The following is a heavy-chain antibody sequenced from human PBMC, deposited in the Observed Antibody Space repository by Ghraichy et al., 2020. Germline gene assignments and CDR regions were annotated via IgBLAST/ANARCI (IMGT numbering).Heavy chain of an antibody. CDR3: AKDNGFWSGYYVGGGPAIDF. CDR2: ISWDGGDT. CDR1: GFVFDDFT. D-gene: IGHD3-3*01. Sequence: LSLTCAASGFVFDDFTMHWVRQVPGKGLEWVSLISWDGGDTYYADSVKGRFTISRDNGKNFLFLQMNSLKPEDTALYYCAKDNGFWSGYYVGGGPAIDFWGQGALVTVSS. J-gene: IGHJ4*02. V-gene: IGHV3-43*01.